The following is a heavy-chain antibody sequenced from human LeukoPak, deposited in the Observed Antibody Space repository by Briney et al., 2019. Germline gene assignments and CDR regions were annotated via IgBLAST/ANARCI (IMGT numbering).Heavy chain of an antibody. CDR1: GGSISSSSYY. Sequence: PSETLSLTCTVSGGSISSSSYYWGWIRQPPGKGLEWIGSIYYSGSTYYNPSLKSRVTISVDTSKNQFSLKLSSVTAADTAVYYCARSYGEFDYWGQGTLVTVSS. CDR2: IYYSGST. V-gene: IGHV4-39*07. J-gene: IGHJ4*02. CDR3: ARSYGEFDY. D-gene: IGHD5-18*01.